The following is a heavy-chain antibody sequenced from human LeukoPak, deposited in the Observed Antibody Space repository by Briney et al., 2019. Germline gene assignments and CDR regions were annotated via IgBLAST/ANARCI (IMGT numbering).Heavy chain of an antibody. J-gene: IGHJ5*02. V-gene: IGHV1-18*01. CDR3: ARDRGDCSSTSCYGGWFDP. Sequence: ASVKVSCKASGYTFTSYGISWVRQAPGQGLEWMGWISAYNGNTNYAQKLQGRVTMTTDTSTSTAYMELRSLRSDDTAVYYCARDRGDCSSTSCYGGWFDPWGQGTLVTVSS. D-gene: IGHD2-2*01. CDR2: ISAYNGNT. CDR1: GYTFTSYG.